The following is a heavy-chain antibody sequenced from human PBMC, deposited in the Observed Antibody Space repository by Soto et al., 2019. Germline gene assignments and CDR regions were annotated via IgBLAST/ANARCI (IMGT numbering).Heavy chain of an antibody. D-gene: IGHD1-26*01. V-gene: IGHV4-59*11. CDR2: IYYRGST. J-gene: IGHJ6*02. CDR3: ARDGREASGMDI. CDR1: GGSISSHY. Sequence: ETLSLTCTVSGGSISSHYWSWVRQAPGKGLEWIGHIYYRGSTTYNPSLRSRSTISVDTSNNQFSLKLNSVTTADTAVYYCARDGREASGMDIWGQGTKVTVSS.